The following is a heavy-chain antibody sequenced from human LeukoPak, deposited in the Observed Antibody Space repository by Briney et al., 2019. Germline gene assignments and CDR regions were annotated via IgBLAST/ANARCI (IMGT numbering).Heavy chain of an antibody. CDR1: GGSISGTNW. V-gene: IGHV4/OR15-8*02. Sequence: SETLSLTCGVSGGSISGTNWWSWVRQPPGQGLEWIGEISLAGQTNYNLSLNGRVTMSLDKSSNQLSLHLTSVTAADTATYFCSRESGPFCPFGYWGQGTLVIASS. CDR3: SRESGPFCPFGY. CDR2: ISLAGQT. D-gene: IGHD1-26*01. J-gene: IGHJ4*02.